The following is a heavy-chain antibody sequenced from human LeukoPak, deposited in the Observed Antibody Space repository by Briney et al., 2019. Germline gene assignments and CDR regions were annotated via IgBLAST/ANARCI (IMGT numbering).Heavy chain of an antibody. CDR2: MNVKTGAT. D-gene: IGHD1-26*01. CDR1: GYTFTDYY. Sequence: ASGKVSCKASGYTFTDYYIHWVRQAPGHGLEWLGWMNVKTGATSSAQKFPGRFTMTRDTSIGTASMEFSSLTSDDTAVYYCARQSGTYWGLDYWGQGTLVTVSS. CDR3: ARQSGTYWGLDY. V-gene: IGHV1-2*02. J-gene: IGHJ4*02.